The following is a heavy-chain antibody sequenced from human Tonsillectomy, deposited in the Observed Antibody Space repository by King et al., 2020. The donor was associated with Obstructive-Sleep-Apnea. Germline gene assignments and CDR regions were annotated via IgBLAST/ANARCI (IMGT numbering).Heavy chain of an antibody. Sequence: VQLVESGGGVVQPGRSLRLSCAASGFTFSSYAMHWVRQAPGKGLEWVAVISYDGSNKYYADSVKGRFTISRDNSKNTLYLQMNSLRAEDTAVYYCARDPPPTLDTAMVEAIDDYFDSGGQGTLVTVSS. V-gene: IGHV3-30*04. CDR1: GFTFSSYA. CDR3: ARDPPPTLDTAMVEAIDDYFDS. CDR2: ISYDGSNK. J-gene: IGHJ4*02. D-gene: IGHD5-18*01.